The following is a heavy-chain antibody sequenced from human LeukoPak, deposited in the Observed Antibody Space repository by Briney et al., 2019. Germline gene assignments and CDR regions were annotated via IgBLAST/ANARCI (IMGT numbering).Heavy chain of an antibody. CDR3: ARSGQGTSPY. Sequence: GGSLRLSCAASGFTFSSYGMHWVRQAPGKGLEWVAFIRYDGSNKYYADSVKGRFTISRDNAKNSLYLQMNSLRVEDTAVYYCARSGQGTSPYWGQGTLVTVSS. D-gene: IGHD1-7*01. CDR1: GFTFSSYG. J-gene: IGHJ4*02. V-gene: IGHV3-30*02. CDR2: IRYDGSNK.